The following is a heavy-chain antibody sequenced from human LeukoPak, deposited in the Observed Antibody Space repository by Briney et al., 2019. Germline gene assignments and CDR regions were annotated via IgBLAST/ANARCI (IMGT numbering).Heavy chain of an antibody. D-gene: IGHD4-17*01. Sequence: GGSLRLSCAASGFTFSNAWMSWVRQAPGRGLKWVGRIKSKTDGGTTDYAAPVKGRFTISRGDSKNTLYLQMNSLKTEDTAVYYCTTDPTVTFDYWGQGTLVTVSS. CDR3: TTDPTVTFDY. CDR1: GFTFSNAW. J-gene: IGHJ4*02. CDR2: IKSKTDGGTT. V-gene: IGHV3-15*01.